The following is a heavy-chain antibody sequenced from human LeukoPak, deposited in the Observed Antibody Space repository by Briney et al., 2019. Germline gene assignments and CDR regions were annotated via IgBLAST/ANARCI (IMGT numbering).Heavy chain of an antibody. J-gene: IGHJ4*02. D-gene: IGHD6-19*01. CDR3: ARYSGGWYYFDY. CDR1: VVSISSSNW. Sequence: SETLSLTSVVSVVSISSSNWWSWARQPPEKGLEWIGEIYHSGRTNYNPALKSRVTISVDKSKNQFSLKLSSVTAADTAVYYCARYSGGWYYFDYWGQGTLVTVSS. CDR2: IYHSGRT. V-gene: IGHV4-4*02.